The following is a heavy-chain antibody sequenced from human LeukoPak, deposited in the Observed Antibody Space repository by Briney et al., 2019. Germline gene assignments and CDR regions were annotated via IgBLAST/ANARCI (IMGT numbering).Heavy chain of an antibody. CDR1: GGSFSGYY. CDR3: ARGRGLTLSYHYFDY. D-gene: IGHD3-10*01. J-gene: IGHJ4*02. Sequence: SETLSLTCAVYGGSFSGYYWSWIRQPPGKGLEWIGEINHSGSTNYNPSLKSRVTISADTSKNQFSLKLSSVTAADTAVYYCARGRGLTLSYHYFDYWGQGTLVTVSS. V-gene: IGHV4-34*01. CDR2: INHSGST.